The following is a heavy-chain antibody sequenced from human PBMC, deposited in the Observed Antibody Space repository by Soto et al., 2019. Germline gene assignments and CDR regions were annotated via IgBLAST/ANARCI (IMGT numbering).Heavy chain of an antibody. CDR2: IYSGDTT. Sequence: GGSLRLSCAASGFTVSSDYMSWVRQAPGKGLEWVSVIYSGDTTNYGDSVKGRFTISRDNSKNTLYLQMNNLRAEDTAVYYCARARGYYESRGYSGYFFDFWGQGILVTVSS. CDR1: GFTVSSDY. J-gene: IGHJ4*02. D-gene: IGHD3-22*01. V-gene: IGHV3-53*01. CDR3: ARARGYYESRGYSGYFFDF.